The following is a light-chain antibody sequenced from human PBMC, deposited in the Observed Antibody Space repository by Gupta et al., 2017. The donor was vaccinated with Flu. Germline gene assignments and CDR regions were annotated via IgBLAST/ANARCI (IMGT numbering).Light chain of an antibody. Sequence: DIVMTQTPCSLSVAAGQPASISCKSSRSLLQSDGKTYLSWYMRKAGQPPQLLIYEVSNRLSGVSHRLSGSGSGTDFTLRISRVEAEDVGVYYCMQTTQLSYTFGQGTKLDLK. CDR1: RSLLQSDGKTY. CDR2: EVS. CDR3: MQTTQLSYT. J-gene: IGKJ2*01. V-gene: IGKV2D-29*01.